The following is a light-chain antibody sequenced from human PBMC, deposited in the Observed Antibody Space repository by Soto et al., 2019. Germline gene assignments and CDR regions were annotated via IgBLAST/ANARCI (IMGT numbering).Light chain of an antibody. J-gene: IGKJ2*01. CDR2: GAS. V-gene: IGKV3-20*01. Sequence: EIVLTQSPGTLSLSPGERATLSCRASQTVYTNYLAWYQQKPGQAPRLLIYGASRRATGIPDRFSGSGSETDFTLTLSRLEPEDFAVYYCQHSGSSPPVYTFGQGTKLEIK. CDR3: QHSGSSPPVYT. CDR1: QTVYTNY.